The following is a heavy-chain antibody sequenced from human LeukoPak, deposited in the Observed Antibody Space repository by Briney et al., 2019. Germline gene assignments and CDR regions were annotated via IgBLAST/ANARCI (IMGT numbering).Heavy chain of an antibody. CDR1: GFTVSSNY. CDR3: ARDMIVPAVSYYYMDV. CDR2: IYSGGST. J-gene: IGHJ6*03. Sequence: PGGSLRLSCAASGFTVSSNYMSWVRQAPGKGLEWVSVIYSGGSTYYADSVKGRFTISRDNSKNTLYLQMNSLRAEDTAVYYCARDMIVPAVSYYYMDVWGKGTTVTVSS. D-gene: IGHD2-2*01. V-gene: IGHV3-53*01.